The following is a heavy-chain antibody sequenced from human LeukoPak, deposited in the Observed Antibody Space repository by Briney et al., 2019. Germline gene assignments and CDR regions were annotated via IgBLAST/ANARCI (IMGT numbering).Heavy chain of an antibody. V-gene: IGHV3-11*04. CDR1: GFTFSDYH. CDR2: ISSSGSTI. CDR3: ARATDYYYYYMDV. D-gene: IGHD1-1*01. J-gene: IGHJ6*03. Sequence: GGSLRLSCAASGFTFSDYHMSWIRQAPGKGLEWVSYISSSGSTIYYADSVKGRFTISRDNAKNSLYLQMNSLRAEDTAVYYCARATDYYYYYMDVWGKGTTVTVSS.